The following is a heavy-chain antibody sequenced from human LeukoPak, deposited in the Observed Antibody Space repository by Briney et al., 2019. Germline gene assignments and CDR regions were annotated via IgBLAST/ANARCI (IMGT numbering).Heavy chain of an antibody. J-gene: IGHJ5*02. Sequence: GASVKGSCKASGYTFTSYAMQWVRQAPGQRREWMGWINAGNGNTKYSQKFQGRVTITRDTSASTAYMELSSLRSEDTAVYYCARVTVGASSRFDPWGQGTLVTVSS. D-gene: IGHD1-26*01. CDR3: ARVTVGASSRFDP. CDR1: GYTFTSYA. V-gene: IGHV1-3*01. CDR2: INAGNGNT.